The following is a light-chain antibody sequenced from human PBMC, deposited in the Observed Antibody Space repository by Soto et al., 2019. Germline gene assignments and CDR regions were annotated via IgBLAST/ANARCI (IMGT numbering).Light chain of an antibody. Sequence: EIVMTQTPLSSPVTLGQPASISCRSSQSLVHSDGHTYLSWLQQRPGQPPRLLIYQISNRFSGVPDRFSGSGAGTDFTLKISRVEAEDVGVYYCMQATQFPLTFGPGTKVDI. V-gene: IGKV2-24*01. J-gene: IGKJ3*01. CDR3: MQATQFPLT. CDR2: QIS. CDR1: QSLVHSDGHTY.